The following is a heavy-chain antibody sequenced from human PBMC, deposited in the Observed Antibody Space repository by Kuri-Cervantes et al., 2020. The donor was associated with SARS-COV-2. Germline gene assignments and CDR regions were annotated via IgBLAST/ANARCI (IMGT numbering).Heavy chain of an antibody. J-gene: IGHJ4*02. D-gene: IGHD5-18*01. V-gene: IGHV3-23*01. CDR2: ISGSGGST. Sequence: GESLKISCAASGFTFSSYAMSWVRQAPGKGLEWVSAISGSGGSTYYADSVKGRFTISRDNAKNSLYLQMNSLRAEDTAVYYCARDKGLGYPFDYWGQGTLVTVSS. CDR3: ARDKGLGYPFDY. CDR1: GFTFSSYA.